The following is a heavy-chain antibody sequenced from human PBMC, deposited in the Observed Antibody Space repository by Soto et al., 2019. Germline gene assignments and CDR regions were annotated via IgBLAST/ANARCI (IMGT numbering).Heavy chain of an antibody. Sequence: GGSLRLSCAASGFTVSSNYMSWVRQAPGKGLEWVSVIYSGGSTYYADSVKGRFTISRDNSKNTLYLQMNSLRAEDTAVYYCARLTYSYGFYFDYWGQGTLVTVS. CDR2: IYSGGST. V-gene: IGHV3-53*01. CDR1: GFTVSSNY. D-gene: IGHD5-18*01. CDR3: ARLTYSYGFYFDY. J-gene: IGHJ4*02.